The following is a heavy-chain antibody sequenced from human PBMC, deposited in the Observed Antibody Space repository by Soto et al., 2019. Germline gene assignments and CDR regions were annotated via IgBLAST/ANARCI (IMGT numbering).Heavy chain of an antibody. CDR1: GFTFSSYA. CDR3: AKEQREYCSGGSCYSALTFDY. J-gene: IGHJ4*02. V-gene: IGHV3-23*01. D-gene: IGHD2-15*01. Sequence: ESGGGLVQPGGSLRLSCAASGFTFSSYAMSWVRQAPGKGLEWVSAISGSGGSTYYADSVKGRFTISRDNSKNTLYLQMNSLRAEDTAVYYCAKEQREYCSGGSCYSALTFDYWGQGTLVTVSS. CDR2: ISGSGGST.